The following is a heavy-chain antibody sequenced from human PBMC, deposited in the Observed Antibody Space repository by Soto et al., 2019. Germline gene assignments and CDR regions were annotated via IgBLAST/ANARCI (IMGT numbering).Heavy chain of an antibody. D-gene: IGHD4-4*01. CDR1: GGSISSYY. CDR3: ARLYSPGTNGYYYYYYMDV. CDR2: IDYSGGT. V-gene: IGHV4-59*08. Sequence: SETLSLTCTVSGGSISSYYWSWIRQPPGKGLEWIGYIDYSGGTNYNPSLKSRVTISVDKSKNQFSLRLRPVTAADTAVDYCARLYSPGTNGYYYYYYMDVWGKGTTVTVSS. J-gene: IGHJ6*03.